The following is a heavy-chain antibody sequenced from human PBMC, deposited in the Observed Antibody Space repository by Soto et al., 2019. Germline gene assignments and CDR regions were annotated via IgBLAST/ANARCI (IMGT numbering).Heavy chain of an antibody. CDR3: AKSSGWRQVVGNKYGLDV. CDR1: GFTVSDHY. D-gene: IGHD2-15*01. CDR2: ISGSGSFT. J-gene: IGHJ6*02. Sequence: QEYLVESGGGLVKPGGSLRLSCALSGFTVSDHYLTWIRQAPGRGLEWIAYISGSGSFTNYADSVKGRFIISRDIAQNSMYLQINSLRAEETAVYYCAKSSGWRQVVGNKYGLDVWGQGTGVTVSS. V-gene: IGHV3-11*06.